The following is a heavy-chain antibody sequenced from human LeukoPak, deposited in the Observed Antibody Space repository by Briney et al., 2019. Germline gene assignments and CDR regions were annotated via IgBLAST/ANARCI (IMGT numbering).Heavy chain of an antibody. CDR3: ARGEIFYDFWSGYSASFDY. CDR1: GDTFTSYY. J-gene: IGHJ4*02. CDR2: INPSGGST. D-gene: IGHD3-3*01. V-gene: IGHV1-46*01. Sequence: ASVKVSCKASGDTFTSYYMHWVRQAPGQGLEWMGIINPSGGSTSYAQKFQGRVTMTRDTSTSTVYMELSSLRSEDTAVYYCARGEIFYDFWSGYSASFDYWGQGTLVTVSS.